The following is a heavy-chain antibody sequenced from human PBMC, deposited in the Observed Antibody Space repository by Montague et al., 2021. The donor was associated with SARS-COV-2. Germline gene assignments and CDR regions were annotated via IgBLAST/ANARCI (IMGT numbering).Heavy chain of an antibody. Sequence: SETLSLACTVSGGSISSSSYSWGWIRQPPGKGLEWIGSINYSGRTYYNPSLKRRVTISVDTSMNQFSLKLNSVIATDTAVYYCVRSGRWELFTLILWGQGTLVTVSS. CDR3: VRSGRWELFTLIL. CDR1: GGSISSSSYS. V-gene: IGHV4-39*01. CDR2: INYSGRT. J-gene: IGHJ4*02. D-gene: IGHD1-26*01.